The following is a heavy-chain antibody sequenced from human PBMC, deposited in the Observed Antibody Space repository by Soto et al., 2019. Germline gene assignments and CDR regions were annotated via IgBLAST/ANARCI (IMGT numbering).Heavy chain of an antibody. CDR2: ISGSGGSI. CDR3: VKGYWKGDV. Sequence: EVQLLESGGGLVQPGGSLRLSCAASGFTFSTYAMNWVRQAPGNGLAWVSAISGSGGSIHYADSVKGRFTISRDNSKHPLYLQMNSLRDEDTAVYHCVKGYWKGDVWGQGTTVTVSS. V-gene: IGHV3-23*01. CDR1: GFTFSTYA. D-gene: IGHD1-1*01. J-gene: IGHJ6*02.